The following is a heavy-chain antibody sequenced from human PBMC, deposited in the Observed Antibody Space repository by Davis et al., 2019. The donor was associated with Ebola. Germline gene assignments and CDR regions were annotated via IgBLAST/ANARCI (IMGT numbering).Heavy chain of an antibody. CDR3: AGNYGEHYYYYGMDV. CDR1: GFTFSSYS. J-gene: IGHJ6*02. V-gene: IGHV3-21*01. CDR2: ISSSSSYI. Sequence: GESLKISCAASGFTFSSYSMNWVRRAPGKGLEWVSSISSSSSYIYYADSVKGRFTISRDNAKNSLYLQMNSLRAEDTAVYYCAGNYGEHYYYYGMDVWGQGTTVTVSS. D-gene: IGHD4-17*01.